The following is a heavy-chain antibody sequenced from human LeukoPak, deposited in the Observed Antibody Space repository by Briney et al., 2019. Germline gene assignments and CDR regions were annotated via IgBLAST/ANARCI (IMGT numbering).Heavy chain of an antibody. CDR1: GFVFSNYW. V-gene: IGHV3-7*01. J-gene: IGHJ4*02. Sequence: GGSLRLSCAASGFVFSNYWMSWVRQAPGKGLEWVANIKPDGTEKYYVDSLKGRFTISRDNTKNSLNLQMSSLRVEDTAVYYCARGGNASWDYWGQGALVTVSS. CDR2: IKPDGTEK. CDR3: ARGGNASWDY.